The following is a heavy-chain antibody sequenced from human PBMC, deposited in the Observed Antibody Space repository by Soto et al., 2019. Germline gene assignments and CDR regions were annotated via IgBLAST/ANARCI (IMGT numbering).Heavy chain of an antibody. V-gene: IGHV1-2*04. Sequence: ASVKVSCKASGYTFTGYYMHWVRQAPGQRLEWMGWINPNSGGTNYAQKFQGWVTMTRDTSISTAYMELSRLRSDDTAVYYCAREECSGGSCYSGFRAFDIWGQGTMVTVSS. CDR1: GYTFTGYY. CDR2: INPNSGGT. CDR3: AREECSGGSCYSGFRAFDI. D-gene: IGHD2-15*01. J-gene: IGHJ3*02.